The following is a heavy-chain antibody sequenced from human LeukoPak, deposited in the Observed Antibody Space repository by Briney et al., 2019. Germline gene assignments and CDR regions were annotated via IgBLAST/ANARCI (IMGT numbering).Heavy chain of an antibody. CDR1: GGSFSGYY. J-gene: IGHJ4*02. CDR3: ARFSVFGNDDY. CDR2: INHSGST. Sequence: SETLSLTCAVYGGSFSGYYWSWIRQPPGKGLKWIGGINHSGSTNYNPSLKSRVTISVDTSKNQFSLKLSSVTAADTAVYYCARFSVFGNDDYWGQGTLVTVSS. D-gene: IGHD3-3*01. V-gene: IGHV4-34*01.